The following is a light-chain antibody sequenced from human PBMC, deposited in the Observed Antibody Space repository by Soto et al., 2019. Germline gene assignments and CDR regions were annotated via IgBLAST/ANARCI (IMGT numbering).Light chain of an antibody. Sequence: QSVLTQPPSASATPGQRVTISCFGSNSNIGSYTVNWYRQHPGTAPKLLIYSSNQRPSGVPDRFSASKSGTSASLAISGLQSADEADYYCAAWDDNLNAYVFGSGTKVTVL. J-gene: IGLJ1*01. V-gene: IGLV1-44*01. CDR3: AAWDDNLNAYV. CDR1: NSNIGSYT. CDR2: SSN.